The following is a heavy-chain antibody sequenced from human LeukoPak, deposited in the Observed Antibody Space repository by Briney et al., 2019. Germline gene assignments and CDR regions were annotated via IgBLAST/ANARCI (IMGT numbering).Heavy chain of an antibody. Sequence: GGSLTLSCAASGFTVSSNFLSWVRQAPGMGLEWVSIIYAGGNTYYADSVKDMFIISRDSSKNTLYLQINSLRVEDTAVYYCARSPLQTSGGRGMDVWGQGTTVTVSS. D-gene: IGHD4-11*01. J-gene: IGHJ6*02. CDR2: IYAGGNT. CDR3: ARSPLQTSGGRGMDV. V-gene: IGHV3-66*01. CDR1: GFTVSSNF.